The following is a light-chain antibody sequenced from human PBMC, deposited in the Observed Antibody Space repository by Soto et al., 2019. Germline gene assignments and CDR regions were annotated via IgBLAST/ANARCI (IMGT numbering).Light chain of an antibody. CDR1: QSLLHRDGKTY. V-gene: IGKV2D-29*01. CDR3: LQTRQFPLVT. Sequence: DIVLTQTPLSLSVTPGQPASISCKSSQSLLHRDGKTYLYWYLQKPGQHPHLLIYEVSNRFSGVPDIFSGIGYVTDFTLKICRVEAAYVGVSYCLQTRQFPLVTFGPGTKVDIK. CDR2: EVS. J-gene: IGKJ3*01.